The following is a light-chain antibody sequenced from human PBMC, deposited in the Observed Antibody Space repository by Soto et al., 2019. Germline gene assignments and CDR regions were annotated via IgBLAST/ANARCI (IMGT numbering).Light chain of an antibody. Sequence: ENVLTQSPGTLSLSPGERATLSCRASQSVSGRYLAWYQQKPGQAPRLLIYGASSRATGIPDGFSGSGSGTDFTLTISRLEPEDFAVYYCQQYGSSPPYTFGQGTKLEIK. J-gene: IGKJ2*01. CDR3: QQYGSSPPYT. V-gene: IGKV3-20*01. CDR1: QSVSGRY. CDR2: GAS.